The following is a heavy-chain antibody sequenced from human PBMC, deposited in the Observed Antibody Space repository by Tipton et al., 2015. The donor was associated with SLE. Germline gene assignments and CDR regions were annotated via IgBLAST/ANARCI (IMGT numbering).Heavy chain of an antibody. J-gene: IGHJ5*02. CDR3: ARLRVAAGAGYSDR. CDR1: RESFSGYL. CDR2: IDHGGST. V-gene: IGHV4-34*01. D-gene: IGHD6-13*01. Sequence: LSLPFPFYRESFSGYLWTWIRQSPGKGLEWIGEIDHGGSTNYRPSLESRVTISLDPSKNQFSLTLSSVTAADTAVYYWARLRVAAGAGYSDRGGQGALVTVSS.